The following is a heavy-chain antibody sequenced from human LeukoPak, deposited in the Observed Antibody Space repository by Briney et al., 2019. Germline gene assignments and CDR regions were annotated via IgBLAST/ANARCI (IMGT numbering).Heavy chain of an antibody. Sequence: SETLSLICTVSGGSVSIGSYYWAWLRQPPGRGLEWFGSIYYSGSTYYNPSLKSRVTISVDTSKNQFSLKLSSVTAADTAVYYCARDRQQLVRGDYFDYWGQGTLVTVSS. CDR2: IYYSGST. CDR1: GGSVSIGSYY. J-gene: IGHJ4*02. V-gene: IGHV4-39*07. D-gene: IGHD6-13*01. CDR3: ARDRQQLVRGDYFDY.